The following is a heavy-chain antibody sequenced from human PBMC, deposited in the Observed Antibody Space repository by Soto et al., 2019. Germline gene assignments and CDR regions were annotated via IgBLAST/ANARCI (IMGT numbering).Heavy chain of an antibody. Sequence: GGSLRLSCAASGFTFSSYAMHWVRQAPGKGLEWVAVISYDGSNKYYADSVKGRFTISRDNSKNTLYLQLNSLTAEDTAVYYCARARLQPNWFDPWGQGTLVTVSS. CDR1: GFTFSSYA. V-gene: IGHV3-30-3*01. CDR3: ARARLQPNWFDP. D-gene: IGHD4-4*01. J-gene: IGHJ5*02. CDR2: ISYDGSNK.